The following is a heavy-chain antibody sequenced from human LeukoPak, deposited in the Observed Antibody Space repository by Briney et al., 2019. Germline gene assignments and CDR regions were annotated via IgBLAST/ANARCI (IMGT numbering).Heavy chain of an antibody. V-gene: IGHV3-21*01. Sequence: PGCALTLSCAASGFTFSSYSMNWVRQPPAKGLEGVSSISSSSSYIYYADSVKGRFTISRDNAKNSLYLQMNSLRAEDTAVYYCARGEGFVVVPAAEFDYWGQGTLVTVSS. CDR1: GFTFSSYS. J-gene: IGHJ4*02. D-gene: IGHD2-2*01. CDR2: ISSSSSYI. CDR3: ARGEGFVVVPAAEFDY.